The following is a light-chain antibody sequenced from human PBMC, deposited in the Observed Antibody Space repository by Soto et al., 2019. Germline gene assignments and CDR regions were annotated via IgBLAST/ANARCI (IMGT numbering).Light chain of an antibody. CDR1: SSDVGGYNY. Sequence: QSVLTQPPSASGSPEQSVTISCTGTSSDVGGYNYVSWYQQHPGKAPSLMIYEVSKRPSGVPDRFSGSKSGSTASLTVSGLQAEDEADYYCSSYAGSNTYVFGTGTKVTVL. CDR2: EVS. CDR3: SSYAGSNTYV. J-gene: IGLJ1*01. V-gene: IGLV2-8*01.